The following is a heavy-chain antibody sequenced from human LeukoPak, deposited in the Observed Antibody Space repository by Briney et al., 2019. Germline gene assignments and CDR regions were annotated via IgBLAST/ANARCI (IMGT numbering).Heavy chain of an antibody. CDR2: IYTSGST. CDR3: ARQSGSSSGWDPYYFDY. J-gene: IGHJ4*02. Sequence: SETLSLTCTVSGGSISSYYWSWIRQPAGKGLEWIGRIYTSGSTNYNPSLKGRVTMSVDTSKNQFSLKLSSVTAADTAVYYCARQSGSSSGWDPYYFDYWGQGTLVTVSS. D-gene: IGHD6-19*01. CDR1: GGSISSYY. V-gene: IGHV4-4*07.